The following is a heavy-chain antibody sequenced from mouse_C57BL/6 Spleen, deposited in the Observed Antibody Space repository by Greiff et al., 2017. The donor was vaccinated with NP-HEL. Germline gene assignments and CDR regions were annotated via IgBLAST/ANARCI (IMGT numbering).Heavy chain of an antibody. CDR3: ARITTQEDFDY. V-gene: IGHV1-61*01. J-gene: IGHJ2*01. CDR2: IYPSDSET. CDR1: GYTFTSYW. Sequence: VQLQQPGAELVRPGSSVKLSCKASGYTFTSYWMDWVKQRPGQGLEWIGNIYPSDSETHYNQKFKDKATLTVDKSSSTAYMQLSSLTSEDSAVYYCARITTQEDFDYWGQGTTLTVSS. D-gene: IGHD1-1*01.